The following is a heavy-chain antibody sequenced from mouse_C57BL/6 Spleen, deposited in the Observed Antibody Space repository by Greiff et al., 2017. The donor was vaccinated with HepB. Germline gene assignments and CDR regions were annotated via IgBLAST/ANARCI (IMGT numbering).Heavy chain of an antibody. Sequence: QVQLQQSGPELVKPGASVKISCKASGYAFSSSWMNWVKQRPGKGLEWIGRIYPGDGDTNYNGKFKGKATLTADKSSSTAYMQLSSLTSEDSAVYFCARSFRGSAWFAYWGQGTLVTVSA. CDR1: GYAFSSSW. D-gene: IGHD3-2*02. J-gene: IGHJ3*01. V-gene: IGHV1-82*01. CDR3: ARSFRGSAWFAY. CDR2: IYPGDGDT.